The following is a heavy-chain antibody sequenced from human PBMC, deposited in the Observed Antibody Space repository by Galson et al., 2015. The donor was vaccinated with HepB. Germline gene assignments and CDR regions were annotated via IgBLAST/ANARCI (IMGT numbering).Heavy chain of an antibody. J-gene: IGHJ4*02. CDR3: ARDRATADLDY. CDR2: INAANALT. V-gene: IGHV1-3*01. D-gene: IGHD2-21*02. Sequence: SVKVSCKASGYTFTSYDLHWVRQAPGQGLEWMGWINAANALTKYSQKFQGRVTITRDTSASTAYMELSSLKSEDTAVYYCARDRATADLDYWGQGTLVTVSS. CDR1: GYTFTSYD.